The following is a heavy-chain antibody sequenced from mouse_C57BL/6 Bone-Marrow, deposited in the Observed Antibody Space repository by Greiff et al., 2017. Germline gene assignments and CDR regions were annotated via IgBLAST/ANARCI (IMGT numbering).Heavy chain of an antibody. V-gene: IGHV1-82*01. D-gene: IGHD2-4*01. CDR2: IYPGDGDT. CDR1: GYAFSSSW. CDR3: ARPYDYAY. J-gene: IGHJ2*01. Sequence: VQLQQSGPELVKPGASVKISCKASGYAFSSSWMNWVKQRPGQGLEWIGRIYPGDGDTNYNGKFKGKATLTADKSSSTAYMQLSSLTSEDSAVYFCARPYDYAYWGQGTTLTVSS.